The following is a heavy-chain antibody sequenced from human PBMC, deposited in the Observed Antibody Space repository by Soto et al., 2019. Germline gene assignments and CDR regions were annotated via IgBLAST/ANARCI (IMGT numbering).Heavy chain of an antibody. D-gene: IGHD3-10*01. CDR2: IDPSDSYT. CDR3: ARRVRGNSPGYYGMDV. V-gene: IGHV5-10-1*01. CDR1: GYSFTSYW. Sequence: PGESLKISCKGSGYSFTSYWISWVRQMPGKGLEWMGRIDPSDSYTNYSPSFQGHVTISADKSISTAYLQWSSLKASDTAMYYCARRVRGNSPGYYGMDVWGQGTTVTVSS. J-gene: IGHJ6*02.